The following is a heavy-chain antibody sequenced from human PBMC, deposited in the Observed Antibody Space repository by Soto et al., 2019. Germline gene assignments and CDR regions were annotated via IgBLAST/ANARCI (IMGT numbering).Heavy chain of an antibody. J-gene: IGHJ4*02. Sequence: QVQLQESGPRLVKPSGTLSLTCSVSGGSIRTDTWWSWVRQTPRKGLEWIGEVYTSGNTAYNPSLKGRATISVDRSKNRFSLNVNSVTAADTAVYYCARGYGDYEEWGQGTLVTVS. V-gene: IGHV4-4*02. CDR2: VYTSGNT. CDR1: GGSIRTDTW. D-gene: IGHD4-17*01. CDR3: ARGYGDYEE.